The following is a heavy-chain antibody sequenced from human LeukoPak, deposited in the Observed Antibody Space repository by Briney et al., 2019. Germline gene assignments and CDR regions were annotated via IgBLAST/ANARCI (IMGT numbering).Heavy chain of an antibody. V-gene: IGHV3-30-3*01. CDR2: ISYDGSNK. Sequence: QSGGSLRLSCAASGFTFSSYAMHWVRQAPGKGLEWVAVISYDGSNKYYADSVKGRFTISRDNSKNTLYLQMNSLRAEDTAVYYCARVGCSSTSCYVLYYYYGMDVWGQGTTVTVSS. CDR3: ARVGCSSTSCYVLYYYYGMDV. J-gene: IGHJ6*02. D-gene: IGHD2-2*01. CDR1: GFTFSSYA.